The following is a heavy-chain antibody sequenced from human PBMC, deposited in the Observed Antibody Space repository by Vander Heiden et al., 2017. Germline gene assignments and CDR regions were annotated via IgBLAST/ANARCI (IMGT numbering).Heavy chain of an antibody. J-gene: IGHJ6*02. D-gene: IGHD2-21*01. V-gene: IGHV1-69*01. CDR1: GGTFSSYA. CDR3: ARERGDVANYYYYGMDV. CDR2: IIPIFGTA. Sequence: QVQLVQSGAEVKKPGSSVKVSCEASGGTFSSYAISWVRQAPGQGLEWMGGIIPIFGTANYAQKFQGRVTITADESTSTAYMELSSLRSEDTAVYYCARERGDVANYYYYGMDVWGQGTTVTVSS.